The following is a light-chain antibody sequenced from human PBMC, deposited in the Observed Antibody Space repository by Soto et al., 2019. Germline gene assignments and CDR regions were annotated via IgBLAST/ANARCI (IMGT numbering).Light chain of an antibody. Sequence: EIVLTQSPGTLSLYPGERATLSCRASQSVSSSQLAWYQQKPGQAPRLLIYGASTTATGIPDRFSGGGSGTDFTLTISRLEPEDFAVYYCQQFGSSPEYTFGQGTKLEVK. J-gene: IGKJ2*01. CDR3: QQFGSSPEYT. V-gene: IGKV3-20*01. CDR2: GAS. CDR1: QSVSSSQ.